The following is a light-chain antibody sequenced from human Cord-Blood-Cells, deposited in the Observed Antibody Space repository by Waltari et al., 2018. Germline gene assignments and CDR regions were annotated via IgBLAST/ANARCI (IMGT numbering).Light chain of an antibody. V-gene: IGLV2-23*02. J-gene: IGLJ3*02. CDR1: SSDVGSYNI. CDR2: EVS. Sequence: QSALTKPASVSGSPGQSITISCTGTSSDVGSYNIVSWYQQHPGKAPKLMIYEVSKRPSGVSNRFSGSKSGNTASLTISGLQADDEADYYCCSYAGSSTSWVFGGGTKLTVL. CDR3: CSYAGSSTSWV.